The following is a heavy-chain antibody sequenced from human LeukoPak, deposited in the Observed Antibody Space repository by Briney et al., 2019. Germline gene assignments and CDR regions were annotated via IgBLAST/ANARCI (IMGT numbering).Heavy chain of an antibody. CDR3: ARMITMTLIDY. V-gene: IGHV4-39*01. J-gene: IGHJ4*02. CDR1: GGSISSSSYY. D-gene: IGHD3-22*01. Sequence: ASETLSLTCTVSGGSISSSSYYWGWIRQPPGKGLEWIGSIYYSGSTYYNPSLKSRVTISVDTSKNQFSLKLSSVTAADTAVYYCARMITMTLIDYWGQGTLVTVSS. CDR2: IYYSGST.